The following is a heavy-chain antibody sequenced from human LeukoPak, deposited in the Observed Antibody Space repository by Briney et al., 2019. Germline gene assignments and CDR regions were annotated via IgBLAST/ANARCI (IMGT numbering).Heavy chain of an antibody. Sequence: IPSETLSLTCTVSGGSISSHYWSWIRQPPGKGLEWIAYIYYTGSTNYKPSLRSRVTISVDTSKNQFCLKLNSATAADTAMYYCARGPGSSGYCSTTICYTDAFDVWGQGTMVTVSS. CDR3: ARGPGSSGYCSTTICYTDAFDV. V-gene: IGHV4-59*11. J-gene: IGHJ3*01. CDR2: IYYTGST. D-gene: IGHD2-2*02. CDR1: GGSISSHY.